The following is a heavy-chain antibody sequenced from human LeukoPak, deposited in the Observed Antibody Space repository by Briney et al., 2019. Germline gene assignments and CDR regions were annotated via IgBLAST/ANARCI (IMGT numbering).Heavy chain of an antibody. CDR3: ARSWPVVAAVWYFDY. D-gene: IGHD2-15*01. J-gene: IGHJ4*02. CDR2: INPSGGST. V-gene: IGHV1-46*01. Sequence: GASVKVSCKASGYTFTSYYMHWVRQAPGQGLEWMGIINPSGGSTSYAQKFQGRVTMTRDTSTSTVYMELSSLRSEDTAVYYCARSWPVVAAVWYFDYWGQGTLVTVSS. CDR1: GYTFTSYY.